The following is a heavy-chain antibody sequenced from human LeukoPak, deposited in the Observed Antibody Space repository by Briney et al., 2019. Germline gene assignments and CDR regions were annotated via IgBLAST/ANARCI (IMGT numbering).Heavy chain of an antibody. D-gene: IGHD1-26*01. J-gene: IGHJ4*02. CDR2: ISSGGSTI. CDR1: GYTFSDYY. V-gene: IGHV3-11*01. Sequence: GGSLRLTCAASGYTFSDYYMSWIRQAPGKGLEWVSYISSGGSTIYYADSVKGRFTISSDNAKNSLYLQMNSLRAEDTGVYYCARTSGSYDYWGQGTLVTVSS. CDR3: ARTSGSYDY.